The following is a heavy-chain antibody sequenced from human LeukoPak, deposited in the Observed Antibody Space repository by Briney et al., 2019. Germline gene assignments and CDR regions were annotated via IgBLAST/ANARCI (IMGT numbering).Heavy chain of an antibody. CDR3: ARDRYSSFFDY. CDR2: IYTSGST. Sequence: SETLSLTCTVSGGSISSYYWSWIRQPTGKGLEWIGRIYTSGSTNCNPSLKSRVTMSVDTSKNQFSLKLSSVTAADTAVYYCARDRYSSFFDYWGQGTLVTVSS. J-gene: IGHJ4*02. D-gene: IGHD6-19*01. CDR1: GGSISSYY. V-gene: IGHV4-4*07.